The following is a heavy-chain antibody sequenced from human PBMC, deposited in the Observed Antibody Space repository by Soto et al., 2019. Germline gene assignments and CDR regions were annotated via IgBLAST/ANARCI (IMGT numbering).Heavy chain of an antibody. CDR2: INPNNGGT. Sequence: ASVKVSCKASGYTFTDYYLHWVRQAPGQGLEWMGWINPNNGGTVSSQKFQGRVTVTRDTSITTAYMELSRVTSDDTAVYCCARDRSYSGYNFHAFDIWGQGTLVTVSS. V-gene: IGHV1-2*02. D-gene: IGHD5-12*01. CDR1: GYTFTDYY. J-gene: IGHJ3*02. CDR3: ARDRSYSGYNFHAFDI.